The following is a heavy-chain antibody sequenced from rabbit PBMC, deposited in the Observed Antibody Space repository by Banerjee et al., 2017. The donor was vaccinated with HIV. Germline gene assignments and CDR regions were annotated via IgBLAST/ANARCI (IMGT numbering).Heavy chain of an antibody. CDR2: IDAITSGST. D-gene: IGHD4-1*01. V-gene: IGHV1S40*01. J-gene: IGHJ4*01. Sequence: QSLEESGGDLVKPGASLTLTCTASGFSFSSYYMCWVRQAPGKGLEWIGTIDAITSGSTDYATWAKGRFTISKTSWTTVTLQMTSLTAADTASYFCARDLAGVIGWNFNLWGPGTLVTVS. CDR1: GFSFSSYY. CDR3: ARDLAGVIGWNFNL.